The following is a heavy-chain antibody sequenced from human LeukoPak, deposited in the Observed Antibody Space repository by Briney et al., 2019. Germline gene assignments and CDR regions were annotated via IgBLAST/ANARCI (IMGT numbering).Heavy chain of an antibody. Sequence: GGSLRLSCAASGFTFSDSWMDWVRQAPGKGLEWVANIKPDGSEIYYVDSVKGRFTISRDNAKNSLYLQMNSLRAEDTAVYFCSHTLHSWGQGTLVTVSS. CDR1: GFTFSDSW. CDR3: SHTLHS. V-gene: IGHV3-7*02. D-gene: IGHD2/OR15-2a*01. J-gene: IGHJ4*02. CDR2: IKPDGSEI.